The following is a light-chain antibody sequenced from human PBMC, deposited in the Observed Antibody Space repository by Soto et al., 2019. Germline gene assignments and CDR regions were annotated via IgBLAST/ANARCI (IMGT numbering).Light chain of an antibody. Sequence: QSVLTQPASVSGSPGQSITISCTGTSSDVGGYNYVSWYQQHPGKAPKLIIFEVSHRPSGVSNRFSGSKSGNTASLTISGLQAEDEADYYCTSYTRSRNLLFGGGTKLTVL. CDR1: SSDVGGYNY. CDR3: TSYTRSRNLL. V-gene: IGLV2-14*01. J-gene: IGLJ2*01. CDR2: EVS.